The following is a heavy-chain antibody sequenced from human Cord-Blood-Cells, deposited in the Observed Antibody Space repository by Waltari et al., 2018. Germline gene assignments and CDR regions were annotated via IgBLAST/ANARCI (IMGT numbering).Heavy chain of an antibody. CDR3: ARVWVGADYWYFDL. V-gene: IGHV1-8*01. J-gene: IGHJ2*01. Sequence: QVQLVQSGAEVKKPGASVKVSCKASGYTFTSYDINWLRQATGQGLEWMGWMNPNSGNTGYAQKFQGRVTMTRNTSISTAYMELSSLRSEDTAVYYCARVWVGADYWYFDLWGRGTLVTVSS. D-gene: IGHD3-16*01. CDR2: MNPNSGNT. CDR1: GYTFTSYD.